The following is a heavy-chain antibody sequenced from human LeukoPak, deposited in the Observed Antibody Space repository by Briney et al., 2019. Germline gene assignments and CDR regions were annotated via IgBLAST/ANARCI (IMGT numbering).Heavy chain of an antibody. CDR1: GYTFTGYY. Sequence: ASVKVSCTASGYTFTGYYIHWVRQAPGQGLEWMGWFNPNSGGTNYAQKFQGRVTMTRDTSISTAYMELSRLRSDDAAVYYCARGDPTYYYDSGGYYLATDYWGQGTLVTVSS. CDR2: FNPNSGGT. CDR3: ARGDPTYYYDSGGYYLATDY. V-gene: IGHV1-2*02. D-gene: IGHD3-22*01. J-gene: IGHJ4*02.